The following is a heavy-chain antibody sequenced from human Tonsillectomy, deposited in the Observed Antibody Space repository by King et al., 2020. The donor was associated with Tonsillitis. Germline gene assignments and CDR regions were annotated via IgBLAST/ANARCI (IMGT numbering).Heavy chain of an antibody. Sequence: QLQESGPGLVKPSETLSLTCKVSGGSISSSSYFWDWIRQPPGKGLEWIGSIYYSGSTYHNPSLKSRVTISVDTSKNQFSLKLSSVTAADTAVYYCARRATGIVVVPATRDAFDIWGQGTMVTVSS. J-gene: IGHJ3*02. D-gene: IGHD2-2*01. CDR3: ARRATGIVVVPATRDAFDI. CDR1: GGSISSSSYF. CDR2: IYYSGST. V-gene: IGHV4-39*01.